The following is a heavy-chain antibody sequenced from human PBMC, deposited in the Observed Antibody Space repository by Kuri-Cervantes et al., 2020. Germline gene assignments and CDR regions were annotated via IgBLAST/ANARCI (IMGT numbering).Heavy chain of an antibody. V-gene: IGHV3-30-3*01. Sequence: GGSLRLSCAASGFTVSSNYMSWVRQAPGKGLEWVAVISYDGSNKYYADSVKGRFTISRDNSKNTLYLQMNSLRAEDTAVYYCAREPHMVREMYYFDYWGQGTLVTVSS. J-gene: IGHJ4*02. D-gene: IGHD3-10*01. CDR3: AREPHMVREMYYFDY. CDR2: ISYDGSNK. CDR1: GFTVSSNY.